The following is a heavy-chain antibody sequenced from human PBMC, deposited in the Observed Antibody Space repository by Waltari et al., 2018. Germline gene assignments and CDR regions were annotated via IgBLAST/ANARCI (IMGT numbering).Heavy chain of an antibody. V-gene: IGHV4-30-4*08. CDR1: ISSKKHY. Sequence: ISSKKHYWNWIRQPPGKGLEWIGSIYYDGGTKYTPSLESRVTISIDTSKNQFSLKLSSVTAADTAVYFCARWDQDYFSFFFDYWGRGTLVTVSS. D-gene: IGHD4-17*01. CDR3: ARWDQDYFSFFFDY. CDR2: IYYDGGT. J-gene: IGHJ4*02.